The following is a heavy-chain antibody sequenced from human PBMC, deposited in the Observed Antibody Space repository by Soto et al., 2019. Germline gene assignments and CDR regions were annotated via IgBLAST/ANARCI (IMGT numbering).Heavy chain of an antibody. D-gene: IGHD4-4*01. V-gene: IGHV3-23*01. Sequence: EVQLLESGGGLVQPGGSLRLSCAASGFTLDNYGMSWVRQAPGKGLAWIGAITGAGGSTYNADSVKGRFTISRDNSKKTVYLQVDSLRVEDTAVYYCAKGHSDSFGNYDYFGMDVWGQGTTVTVSS. CDR1: GFTLDNYG. CDR2: ITGAGGST. J-gene: IGHJ6*02. CDR3: AKGHSDSFGNYDYFGMDV.